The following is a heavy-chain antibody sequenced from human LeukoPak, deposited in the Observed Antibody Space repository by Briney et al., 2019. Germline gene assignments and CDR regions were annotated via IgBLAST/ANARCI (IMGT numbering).Heavy chain of an antibody. CDR1: GGSISSGDYY. Sequence: SETLSLTRTVSGGSISSGDYYWSWVRQPPGKGLEWIGYIYYSGSTYYNPSLKSRVTISVDTSKNQFSLKLSSVTAVDTAMYYCARIQLWVDYWGQGTLVTVSS. J-gene: IGHJ4*02. V-gene: IGHV4-30-4*01. D-gene: IGHD5-18*01. CDR2: IYYSGST. CDR3: ARIQLWVDY.